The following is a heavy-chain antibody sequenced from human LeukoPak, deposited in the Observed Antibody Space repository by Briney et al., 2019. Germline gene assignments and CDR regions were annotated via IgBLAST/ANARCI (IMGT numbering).Heavy chain of an antibody. CDR1: GFTFSSYG. J-gene: IGHJ4*02. D-gene: IGHD3-3*01. V-gene: IGHV3-33*01. Sequence: GGSLRLSCAASGFTFSSYGMHWVRQAPGKGLEWVAVIWYDGSNKYYADSVKGRFTISRDNSKNTLYLQMNSLRAEDTAVYYCARASWDFWSDLPRGYFDYWGQGTLVTVSS. CDR3: ARASWDFWSDLPRGYFDY. CDR2: IWYDGSNK.